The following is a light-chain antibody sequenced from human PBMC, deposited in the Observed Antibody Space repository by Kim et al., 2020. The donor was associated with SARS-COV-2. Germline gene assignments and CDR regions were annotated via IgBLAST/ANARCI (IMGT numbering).Light chain of an antibody. V-gene: IGLV3-1*01. J-gene: IGLJ2*01. CDR3: QAWDSSTVV. CDR1: KLGDKY. CDR2: QVS. Sequence: SYELTQPPSVSVSPGQTASITCSGDKLGDKYACWYQQKPGQSPVLVIYQVSKRPSGIPERFSGSNSGNTATLTISGTQAMDEADYYCQAWDSSTVVFGGGTQLTVL.